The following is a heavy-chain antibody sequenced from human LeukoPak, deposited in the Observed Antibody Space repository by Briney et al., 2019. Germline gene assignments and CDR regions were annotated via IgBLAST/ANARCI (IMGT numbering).Heavy chain of an antibody. V-gene: IGHV3-30*18. CDR2: ISYDGSNK. D-gene: IGHD3-22*01. Sequence: GGSLRLSCAASGFTFSSYGMHWVRQAPGKGLEWVAVISYDGSNKYYADSVKGRFTISRDDSKNTLYLQMNSLRAEDTAVYYCAKDPDGDYYDSSGYLHWGQGTLVTVSS. CDR1: GFTFSSYG. CDR3: AKDPDGDYYDSSGYLH. J-gene: IGHJ4*02.